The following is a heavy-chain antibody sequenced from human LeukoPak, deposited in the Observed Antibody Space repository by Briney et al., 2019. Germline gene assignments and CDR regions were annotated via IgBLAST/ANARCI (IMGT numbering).Heavy chain of an antibody. Sequence: GTSLRLSCAASGFTFSNYATHWVRQAPGKGLEWVALISYGGSDKYYTDSVKGRFTVSRDNSRNTLYLQMNSLRAEDTAVYYCAKAVSGSYPETRHFDYWGQGSLVTVSS. V-gene: IGHV3-30*18. CDR1: GFTFSNYA. J-gene: IGHJ4*02. CDR2: ISYGGSDK. D-gene: IGHD1-26*01. CDR3: AKAVSGSYPETRHFDY.